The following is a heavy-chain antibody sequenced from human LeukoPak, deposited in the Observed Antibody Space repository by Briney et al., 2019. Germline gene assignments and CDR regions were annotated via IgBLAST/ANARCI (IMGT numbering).Heavy chain of an antibody. CDR1: GFTFSSYA. CDR2: ISSSGDTT. Sequence: QPGGSLRLSCAASGFTFSSYAMNGVRQAPGKGLEWVSVISSSGDTTYYSDSVKGRFIISRDNSKNTLYLQMNSLRAEDTAVYYCAKAGIAVPATPEYCGQGTQVTVSS. V-gene: IGHV3-23*01. CDR3: AKAGIAVPATPEY. D-gene: IGHD6-19*01. J-gene: IGHJ4*02.